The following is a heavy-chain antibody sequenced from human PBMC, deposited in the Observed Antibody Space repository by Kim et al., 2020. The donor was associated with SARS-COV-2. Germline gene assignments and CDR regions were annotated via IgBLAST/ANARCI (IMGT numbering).Heavy chain of an antibody. D-gene: IGHD3-22*01. V-gene: IGHV3-33*06. CDR2: IWYDGSNK. Sequence: GGSLRLSCAASGFTFSSYGTHWVRQAPGKGLEWVAVIWYDGSNKYYADSVKGRFTISRDNSKNTLYLQMNSLRAEDTAVYYCAKGEAYYYDSSGYYPRPFDYWGQGTLVTVSS. CDR1: GFTFSSYG. CDR3: AKGEAYYYDSSGYYPRPFDY. J-gene: IGHJ4*02.